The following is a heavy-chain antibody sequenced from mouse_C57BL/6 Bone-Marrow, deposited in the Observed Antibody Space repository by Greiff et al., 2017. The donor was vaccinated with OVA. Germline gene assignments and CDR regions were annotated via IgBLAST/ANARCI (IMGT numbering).Heavy chain of an antibody. CDR2: INPGSGGT. CDR3: ARTTYYGNYEAMDY. J-gene: IGHJ4*01. D-gene: IGHD2-1*01. Sequence: VQLQQSGAELVRPGTSVKVSCKASGYAFTNYLIEWVKQRPGQGLEWIGVINPGSGGTNYNEKFKGKATLTADKSSSTAYMQLSSLTSEDSAVYFCARTTYYGNYEAMDYWGQGTSVTVSS. V-gene: IGHV1-54*01. CDR1: GYAFTNYL.